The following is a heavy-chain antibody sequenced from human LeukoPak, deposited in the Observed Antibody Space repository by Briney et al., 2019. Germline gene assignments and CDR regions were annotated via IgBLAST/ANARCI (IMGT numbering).Heavy chain of an antibody. J-gene: IGHJ5*02. CDR1: GGSISSSSYY. CDR3: ARAHHDSSGYYYVRWFDP. V-gene: IGHV4-39*01. D-gene: IGHD3-22*01. Sequence: PSETLSLTCTVSGGSISSSSYYWGWIRQPPGKGLEWIGSIYYSGSTYYNPSLKSRVSISVDTSKNQFSLKLSSVTAADTAVYYCARAHHDSSGYYYVRWFDPWGQGTLVTVSS. CDR2: IYYSGST.